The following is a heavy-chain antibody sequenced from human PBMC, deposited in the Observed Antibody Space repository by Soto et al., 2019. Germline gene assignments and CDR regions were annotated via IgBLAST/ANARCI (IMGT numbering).Heavy chain of an antibody. Sequence: QVQLQQWGAGLLKVSETLSLTCAVVGDSLRGQSWNWIRQSPGKGLGWIGELDQSGGTNYNPSLNSRAITSDDTSKNQFSLTLTSVTAADTAVYYCAREDSNGWSGESLDVWGQGTTVIVSS. CDR3: AREDSNGWSGESLDV. V-gene: IGHV4-34*01. D-gene: IGHD6-19*01. CDR2: LDQSGGT. J-gene: IGHJ6*02. CDR1: GDSLRGQS.